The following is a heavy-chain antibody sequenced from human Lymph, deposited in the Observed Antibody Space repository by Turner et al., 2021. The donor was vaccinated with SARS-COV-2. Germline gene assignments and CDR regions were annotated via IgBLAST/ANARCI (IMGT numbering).Heavy chain of an antibody. D-gene: IGHD2-21*02. Sequence: QLQLQESGPTLVNPLETLSLTCTVSGGSMNSNYWSWIRQPPGKRLEWIGYIYYRGSTNYNPTLKSRVTISVDTYKNQFSLKLTSVTAADTAIYYCARETVNNWVDPWGQGILVTVSS. J-gene: IGHJ5*02. CDR1: GGSMNSNY. V-gene: IGHV4-59*01. CDR3: ARETVNNWVDP. CDR2: IYYRGST.